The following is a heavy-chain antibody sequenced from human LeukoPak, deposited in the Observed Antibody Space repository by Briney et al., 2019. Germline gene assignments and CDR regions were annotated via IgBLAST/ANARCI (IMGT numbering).Heavy chain of an antibody. D-gene: IGHD5-18*01. J-gene: IGHJ4*02. CDR3: ASSGYSYGYGSPFWY. V-gene: IGHV4-4*02. CDR2: IYHSGTT. CDR1: GGSISSSDW. Sequence: PSGTLSLTCAVSGGSISSSDWWSWVRQPPGKGLEWIGEIYHSGTTNYNPSLKSRVTISVDKSKNQFSLKMNSVTAADTAVYYCASSGYSYGYGSPFWYWGQGTLVTVSS.